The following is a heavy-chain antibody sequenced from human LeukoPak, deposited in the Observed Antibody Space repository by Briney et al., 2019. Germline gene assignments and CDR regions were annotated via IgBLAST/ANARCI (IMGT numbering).Heavy chain of an antibody. CDR1: GDSMGRYY. D-gene: IGHD1-26*01. CDR2: IHTSGTT. V-gene: IGHV4-4*07. CDR3: ARDSSIVGTTGAFDI. Sequence: SETLSLTCTVSGDSMGRYYWSFIRQPAGKGLEWIGRIHTSGTTWYNASLKSRVTMSVDASKNQFSLWLTSVTAADTAVYYCARDSSIVGTTGAFDIWGQGTMVIVSS. J-gene: IGHJ3*02.